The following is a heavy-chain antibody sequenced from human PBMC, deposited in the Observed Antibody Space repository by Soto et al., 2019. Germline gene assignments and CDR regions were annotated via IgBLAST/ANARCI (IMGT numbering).Heavy chain of an antibody. D-gene: IGHD5-18*01. CDR2: INHSGST. V-gene: IGHV4-34*01. CDR1: GGSFSGYY. CDR3: ARGQKYRYGDGLDI. J-gene: IGHJ3*02. Sequence: SETLSLTCAVYGGSFSGYYWSWIRQPPGKGLEWIGEINHSGSTNYNPSLKSRVTISVDTSKNQFSLKLSSVTAADTAVYYCARGQKYRYGDGLDIWGQGTMVTVSS.